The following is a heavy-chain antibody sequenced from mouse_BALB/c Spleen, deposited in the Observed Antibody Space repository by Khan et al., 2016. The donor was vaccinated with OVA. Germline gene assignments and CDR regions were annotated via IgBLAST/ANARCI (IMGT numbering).Heavy chain of an antibody. J-gene: IGHJ2*01. D-gene: IGHD2-3*01. CDR2: ISTYSGNT. Sequence: QVQLKESGPELVRPGVSVKISCKGSGYTFTDYAMHWVKQSHAKSLEWIGLISTYSGNTNYKQKFKGQATLTVDKSSSTAYMELARLTSEDSAIYYCTRPAYDGYYDYWGQGTTLTVSS. CDR3: TRPAYDGYYDY. CDR1: GYTFTDYA. V-gene: IGHV1S137*01.